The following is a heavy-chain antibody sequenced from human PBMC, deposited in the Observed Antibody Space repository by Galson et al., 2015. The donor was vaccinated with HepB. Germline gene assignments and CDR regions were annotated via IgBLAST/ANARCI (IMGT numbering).Heavy chain of an antibody. D-gene: IGHD3-22*01. Sequence: SLRLSCAASGLTFTTYAMHWVRQAPGKGLEWVAVISNDGSEKYYAESVKGRFTISRDNSKNTLYLHIDSLRAEDTAVYYCAKNRYRDTSGSFDYWGRGTLVIVSS. CDR3: AKNRYRDTSGSFDY. J-gene: IGHJ4*02. V-gene: IGHV3-30*18. CDR2: ISNDGSEK. CDR1: GLTFTTYA.